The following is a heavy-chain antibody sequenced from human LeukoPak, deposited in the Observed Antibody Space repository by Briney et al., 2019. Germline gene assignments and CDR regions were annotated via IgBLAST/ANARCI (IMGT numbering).Heavy chain of an antibody. CDR2: INHSGST. Sequence: SETLSLTCAVYGGSFSGYYWSWIRQPPGKGLEWIGEINHSGSTNYNPSLKSRVTISVDTSKNQFSLKLSSVTAADTAVYYCASGYSGYFDYWGQGALVTVSS. CDR3: ASGYSGYFDY. D-gene: IGHD2-21*01. CDR1: GGSFSGYY. J-gene: IGHJ4*02. V-gene: IGHV4-34*01.